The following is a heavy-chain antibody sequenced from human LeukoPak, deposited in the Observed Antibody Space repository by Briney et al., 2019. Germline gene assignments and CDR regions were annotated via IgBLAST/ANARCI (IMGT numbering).Heavy chain of an antibody. V-gene: IGHV5-51*01. CDR1: GYSFSSYW. D-gene: IGHD2-15*01. CDR3: ARLEKLISAKRVWFDP. Sequence: GESPKISCKGSGYSFSSYWIVWVRQMPGKGLEWMGIIYPGDSDIKYSPSFQGHVTISADKSISTAYLQWSSLKASDTAMYYCARLEKLISAKRVWFDPWGQGTLVTVSS. J-gene: IGHJ5*02. CDR2: IYPGDSDI.